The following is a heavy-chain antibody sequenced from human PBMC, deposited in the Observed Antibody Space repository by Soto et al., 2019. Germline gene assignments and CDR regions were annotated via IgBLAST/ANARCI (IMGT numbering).Heavy chain of an antibody. J-gene: IGHJ4*02. Sequence: EVQLLESGGGLVQPGGSLRLSCAASGFTFSSYAMSWVRQAPGKGLEWVSAISGRGGSTYYADSVKGRCTISRDNSKNALYLEMNSLRAEDTAVYYCASGWLVIRWGQGTLVTVSS. D-gene: IGHD6-19*01. V-gene: IGHV3-23*01. CDR3: ASGWLVIR. CDR2: ISGRGGST. CDR1: GFTFSSYA.